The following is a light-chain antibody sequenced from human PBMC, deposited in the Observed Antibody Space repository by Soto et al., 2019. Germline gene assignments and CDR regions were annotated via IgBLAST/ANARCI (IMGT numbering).Light chain of an antibody. CDR2: GAS. V-gene: IGKV3-20*01. CDR1: QSVSTSY. Sequence: ESVLTQSPGTLSLSPGESATLSCRASQSVSTSYLAWYQQKPGQAPRLLIYGASSRATGIPDRFSGSGSGTDFTLTISRLEPEDCAVYYCQQYGSSSLTFGGGTKVEIK. J-gene: IGKJ4*01. CDR3: QQYGSSSLT.